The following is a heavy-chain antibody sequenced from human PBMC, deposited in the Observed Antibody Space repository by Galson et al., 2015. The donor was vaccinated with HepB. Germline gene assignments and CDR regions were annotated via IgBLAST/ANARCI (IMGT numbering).Heavy chain of an antibody. Sequence: PALVKPTQTLTLTCTFSGFPLSTSGMRVSWIRQPPGKALEWLARIDWDDDKFYSTSLKTRLTISKDTSKNQVVLTMTNMDPVDTATYYCARIPPHGSEYGMDVWGQGTTVTVSS. CDR1: GFPLSTSGMR. D-gene: IGHD3-10*01. J-gene: IGHJ6*02. CDR3: ARIPPHGSEYGMDV. CDR2: IDWDDDK. V-gene: IGHV2-70*04.